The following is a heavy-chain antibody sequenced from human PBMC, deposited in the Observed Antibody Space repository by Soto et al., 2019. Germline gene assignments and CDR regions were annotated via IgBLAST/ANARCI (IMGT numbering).Heavy chain of an antibody. J-gene: IGHJ6*02. CDR1: GGSISSYY. V-gene: IGHV4-59*01. Sequence: PSETLSLTCTVSGGSISSYYWSWIRQPPGKGLEWIGYIYYSGSTNYNPSLKSRVTISVDTSKNQFSLKLSSVTAADTAVYYCARDGHDYSNLDYYGMDVWGQGTTVTVSS. D-gene: IGHD4-4*01. CDR2: IYYSGST. CDR3: ARDGHDYSNLDYYGMDV.